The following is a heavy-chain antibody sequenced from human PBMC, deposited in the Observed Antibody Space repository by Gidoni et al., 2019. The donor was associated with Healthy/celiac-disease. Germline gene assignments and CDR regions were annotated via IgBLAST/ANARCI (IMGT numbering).Heavy chain of an antibody. CDR2: IYYSGST. CDR1: GGSISSGGYY. D-gene: IGHD2-15*01. J-gene: IGHJ6*02. CDR3: ARVRTPQHYGMDV. V-gene: IGHV4-31*03. Sequence: QVQLQESGPGLVKPSQTLSLTCTVSGGSISSGGYYWSWIRQHPGKGLEWIGYIYYSGSTYYNPSRKSRVTISVYTSKNQFSLKLSSVTAADTAVYYCARVRTPQHYGMDVWGQGTTVTVSS.